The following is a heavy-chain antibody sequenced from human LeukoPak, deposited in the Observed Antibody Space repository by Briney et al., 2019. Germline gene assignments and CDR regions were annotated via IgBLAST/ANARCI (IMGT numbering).Heavy chain of an antibody. Sequence: SETLSLTCTVSGGSISSYYWSWIRQPPGKGLEWIGYIYYSGSTYYNPSLKSRVTISVDTSKNQFSLKLSSVTAADTAVYYCARALFGKGAFDIWGQGTMVTVSS. D-gene: IGHD3-3*01. J-gene: IGHJ3*02. CDR2: IYYSGST. V-gene: IGHV4-59*08. CDR1: GGSISSYY. CDR3: ARALFGKGAFDI.